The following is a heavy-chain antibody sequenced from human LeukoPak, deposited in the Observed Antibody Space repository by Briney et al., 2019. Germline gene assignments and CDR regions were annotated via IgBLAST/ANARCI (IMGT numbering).Heavy chain of an antibody. Sequence: ASVKVSCKASGYTFTGYYMHWVRQAPGQGLEWMGWINPNSGGTNYAQKFQGRVTMTRDTSISTAYMELSRLRSDDTAVYYCARDLTPSDIVATTIDYWGQGTLVTVSS. J-gene: IGHJ4*02. CDR2: INPNSGGT. CDR1: GYTFTGYY. V-gene: IGHV1-2*02. CDR3: ARDLTPSDIVATTIDY. D-gene: IGHD5-12*01.